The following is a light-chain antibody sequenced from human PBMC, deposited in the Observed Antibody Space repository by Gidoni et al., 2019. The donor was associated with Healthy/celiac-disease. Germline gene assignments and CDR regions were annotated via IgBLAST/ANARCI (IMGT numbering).Light chain of an antibody. CDR1: QSISSW. V-gene: IGKV1-5*01. CDR2: DAS. Sequence: DIQLTQSPSTLSASVGDRVTITCRASQSISSWLAWYQQKPGKAPKLLIYDASSLESGVPSRCSGSGSGTEFTLTSSSLQPDDFATYYCQQYNSYSPGYTFGQGTKLEIK. CDR3: QQYNSYSPGYT. J-gene: IGKJ2*01.